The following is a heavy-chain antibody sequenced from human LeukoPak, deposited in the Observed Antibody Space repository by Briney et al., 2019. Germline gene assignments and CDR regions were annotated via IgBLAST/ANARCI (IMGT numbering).Heavy chain of an antibody. J-gene: IGHJ5*02. CDR2: IYYSGST. CDR3: ARRYCSGGSCVFDP. V-gene: IGHV4-59*08. CDR1: GGSISSYY. D-gene: IGHD2-15*01. Sequence: SETLSLTRTVSGGSISSYYWSWIRQPPGKGLEWIGYIYYSGSTNYNPSLKSRVTISVDTSKNQFSLKLSSVTAADTAVYYCARRYCSGGSCVFDPWGQGTLVTVSS.